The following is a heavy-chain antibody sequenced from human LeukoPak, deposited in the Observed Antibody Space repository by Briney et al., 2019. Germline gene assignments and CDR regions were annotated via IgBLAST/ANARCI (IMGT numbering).Heavy chain of an antibody. J-gene: IGHJ3*02. V-gene: IGHV4-59*01. CDR2: IYYSGST. CDR1: GGSISSYY. CDR3: ARETPAASYFDI. Sequence: PSETLSLTCTVSGGSISSYYWSWIRQPPGKGLEWIGYIYYSGSTNYNPSLKSRVTISVDTSKNQFSLKLSSVTAADTAVYYCARETPAASYFDIWGQGTMVTVSS. D-gene: IGHD2-2*01.